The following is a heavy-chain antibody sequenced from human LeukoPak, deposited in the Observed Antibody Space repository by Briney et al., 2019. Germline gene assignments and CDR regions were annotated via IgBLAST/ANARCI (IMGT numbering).Heavy chain of an antibody. J-gene: IGHJ4*02. CDR2: IIPIFGTA. D-gene: IGHD6-13*01. V-gene: IGHV1-69*13. Sequence: SVKVSCKASGGTFSSYAISWVRQAPGQGLEWMGGIIPIFGTANYAQKFQGRVTITADESTSTAYMELSSLRSEDTAVYYCAVGPIAAAGSFDYWGQGTLVTVSS. CDR3: AVGPIAAAGSFDY. CDR1: GGTFSSYA.